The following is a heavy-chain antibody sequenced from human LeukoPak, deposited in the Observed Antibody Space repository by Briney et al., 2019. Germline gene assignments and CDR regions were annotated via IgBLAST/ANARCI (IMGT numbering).Heavy chain of an antibody. CDR1: GYTFTSYY. J-gene: IGHJ4*02. CDR2: INPSGGST. V-gene: IGHV1-46*01. CDR3: ARESHREIPFDY. Sequence: ASVKVSCKASGYTFTSYYMHWVRQAPGQGLEWMGIINPSGGSTSYAQKFHGRVTMTRDTSTSTVYMELSSLKSEDTAVYYCARESHREIPFDYWGQGTLVTVSS.